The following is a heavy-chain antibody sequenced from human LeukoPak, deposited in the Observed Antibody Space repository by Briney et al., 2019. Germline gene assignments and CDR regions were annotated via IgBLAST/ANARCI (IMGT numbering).Heavy chain of an antibody. CDR3: ARDGTMVRGVPNWFDP. CDR1: GFTFSSDW. V-gene: IGHV3-33*08. J-gene: IGHJ5*02. CDR2: IWYDGSNK. Sequence: GGSLRLSCAGSGFTFSSDWMTWVRQAPGKGLEWVAVIWYDGSNKYYADSVKGRFTISRDNSKNTLYLQMNSLRAGDTAVYYCARDGTMVRGVPNWFDPWGQGTLVTVSS. D-gene: IGHD3-10*01.